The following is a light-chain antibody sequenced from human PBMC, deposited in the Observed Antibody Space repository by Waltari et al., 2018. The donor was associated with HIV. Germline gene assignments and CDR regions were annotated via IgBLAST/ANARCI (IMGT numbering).Light chain of an antibody. Sequence: QSALTQPPSVSGSPGQSVTISCTGTNSDIGRYVSWYQQHPGQAPRLMIFDVSQRPSWISARFSGSKSGTTASLTISGLQTDDEADYFCSSYKGTIKLFGGGTKLTVL. J-gene: IGLJ3*02. CDR2: DVS. CDR3: SSYKGTIKL. CDR1: NSDIGRY. V-gene: IGLV2-14*03.